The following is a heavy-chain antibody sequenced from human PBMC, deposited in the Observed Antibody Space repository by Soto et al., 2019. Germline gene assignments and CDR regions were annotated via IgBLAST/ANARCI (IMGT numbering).Heavy chain of an antibody. CDR1: EFTFGSHG. V-gene: IGHV3-23*01. CDR2: MTGYSGTT. Sequence: GRSHRHPCGAFEFTFGSHGMSWISQAKGKGLECVATMTGYSGTTYYADSVKGRFTISRDNSKSTLFLHMSGLRAEDTALFYCAKDIRHFDNNYVASDYWGQGTLVTVSS. D-gene: IGHD4-4*01. CDR3: AKDIRHFDNNYVASDY. J-gene: IGHJ4*02.